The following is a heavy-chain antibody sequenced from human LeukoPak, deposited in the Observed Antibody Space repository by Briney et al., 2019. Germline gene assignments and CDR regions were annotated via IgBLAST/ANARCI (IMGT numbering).Heavy chain of an antibody. V-gene: IGHV3-23*01. Sequence: GGSLRLSCAASGFTFSSYAMSWVRLAPGKGLEWVSAISGSGGSTYYADSVKGRFTISRDNSKNTLYLQMNSLRAEDTAVYYCAKVGYDSSGYYYFDYWGQGTLVTVSS. J-gene: IGHJ4*02. CDR1: GFTFSSYA. CDR3: AKVGYDSSGYYYFDY. CDR2: ISGSGGST. D-gene: IGHD3-22*01.